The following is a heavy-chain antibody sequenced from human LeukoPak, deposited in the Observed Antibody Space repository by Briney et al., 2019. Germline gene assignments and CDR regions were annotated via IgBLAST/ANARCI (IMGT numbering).Heavy chain of an antibody. D-gene: IGHD3-22*01. V-gene: IGHV3-23*01. J-gene: IGHJ4*02. CDR1: GFTFSSYA. CDR2: ISESGAIT. Sequence: GGSLRLSCAASGFTFSSYAMNWVRQAPGKGLKWVSGISESGAITHYADSVKGRFTISRDNSKNTLYLQMNSLRAEDTAVYYCAKSHYDSSGYEPDYWGQGTLVTVSS. CDR3: AKSHYDSSGYEPDY.